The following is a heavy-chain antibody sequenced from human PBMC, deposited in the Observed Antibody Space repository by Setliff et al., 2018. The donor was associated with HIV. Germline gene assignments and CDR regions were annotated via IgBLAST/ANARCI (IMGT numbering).Heavy chain of an antibody. CDR2: IIPILGIA. D-gene: IGHD3-22*01. Sequence: ASVKVSCKAAGGTFSSYGIGWVRQAPGQGLEWMGGIIPILGIANYAQKFQGRVTITADESTSTAYMELRSLRSEDTAVYYCARQYYDSSGFDLDPYYFDYWGQGTLVTVS. V-gene: IGHV1-69*10. CDR3: ARQYYDSSGFDLDPYYFDY. J-gene: IGHJ4*01. CDR1: GGTFSSYG.